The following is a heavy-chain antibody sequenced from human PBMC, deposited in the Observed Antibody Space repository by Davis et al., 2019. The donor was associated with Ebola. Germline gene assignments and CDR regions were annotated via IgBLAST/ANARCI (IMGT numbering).Heavy chain of an antibody. CDR2: IYHGGIT. CDR3: VRDKAQSYYGSPAYHYYYNGVDV. CDR1: GDSISSRNW. Sequence: GSLRLSCGVSGDSISSRNWWSWVRRSPGKGLEWIGEIYHGGITNYNPSLKSRATISVDKSKNQFSLNLSSVTAADTAVYYCVRDKAQSYYGSPAYHYYYNGVDVWGQGTTVTVSS. D-gene: IGHD3-10*01. V-gene: IGHV4-4*02. J-gene: IGHJ6*02.